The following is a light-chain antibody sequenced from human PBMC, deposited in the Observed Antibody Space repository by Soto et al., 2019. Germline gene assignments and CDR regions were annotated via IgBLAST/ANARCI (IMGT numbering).Light chain of an antibody. CDR2: DAS. V-gene: IGKV1-5*01. CDR3: QQYKSYWT. Sequence: QMTQSPATLPASAGDRFTIPYRASQDISRWLAWYQQKPGKAPVLLIYDASTLQGGVPSRFSGSGSGTEFTLTISSLQPDDFATYYCQQYKSYWTFGQGTKVDIK. CDR1: QDISRW. J-gene: IGKJ1*01.